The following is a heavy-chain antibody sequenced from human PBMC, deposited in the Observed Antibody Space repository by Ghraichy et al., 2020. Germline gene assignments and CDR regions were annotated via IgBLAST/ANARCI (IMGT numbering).Heavy chain of an antibody. CDR2: INSDGTST. D-gene: IGHD2-2*01. CDR1: GFTFSEYW. CDR3: ARVFFRGGVPAALAF. J-gene: IGHJ4*02. Sequence: GESLRLSCAASGFTFSEYWMHWVRQAPGQGLMWVSRINSDGTSTDYADSVKGRFIISRDNARNTVYLQMSSLRAEDTALYYCARVFFRGGVPAALAFWGQGAPVTVSS. V-gene: IGHV3-74*01.